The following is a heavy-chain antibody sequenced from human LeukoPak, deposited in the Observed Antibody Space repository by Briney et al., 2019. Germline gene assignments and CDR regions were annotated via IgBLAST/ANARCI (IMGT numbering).Heavy chain of an antibody. CDR2: IYYSGST. CDR1: GGSISSYY. D-gene: IGHD3-9*01. V-gene: IGHV4-59*12. J-gene: IGHJ6*03. Sequence: SETLSLTCTVSGGSISSYYWSWIRQPPGKGLEWIGYIYYSGSTNYNPSLKSRVTIPVDTSKNQFSLKLSSVTAADTAVYYCARGRNYDILTGYSYYYYMDVWGKGTTVTVSS. CDR3: ARGRNYDILTGYSYYYYMDV.